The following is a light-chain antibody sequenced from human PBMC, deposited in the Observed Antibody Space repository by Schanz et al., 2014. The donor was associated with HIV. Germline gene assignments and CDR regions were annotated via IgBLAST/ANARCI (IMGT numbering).Light chain of an antibody. J-gene: IGLJ1*01. CDR3: CSYAGRYTFYV. V-gene: IGLV1-47*01. CDR1: NSDIGSSY. Sequence: QSVLTQPPSASGTPGQRVTISCSGSNSDIGSSYVYWYQHLPGMAPKLLIYRNDQRPSGVPDRFSGSKSGTSASLAISGLRSEDEADYYCCSYAGRYTFYVFGTGTKLTVL. CDR2: RND.